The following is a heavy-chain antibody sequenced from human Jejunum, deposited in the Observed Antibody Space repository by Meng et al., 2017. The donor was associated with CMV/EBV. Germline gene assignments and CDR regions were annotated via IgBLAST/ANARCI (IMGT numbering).Heavy chain of an antibody. Sequence: FTFSTYDMHWVRQPTGKGLEWVSVISSAGDTDYPDSVKGRFAISRENVRNSLCLQMNSLRAGDTAVYYCAKDQAGGYYDFRSGFDYWGQGTLVTVSS. J-gene: IGHJ4*02. CDR3: AKDQAGGYYDFRSGFDY. CDR1: FTFSTYD. CDR2: ISSAGDT. D-gene: IGHD3-3*01. V-gene: IGHV3-13*01.